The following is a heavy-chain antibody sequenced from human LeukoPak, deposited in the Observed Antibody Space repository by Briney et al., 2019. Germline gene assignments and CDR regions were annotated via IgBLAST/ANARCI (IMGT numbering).Heavy chain of an antibody. CDR2: ISAYNGNT. CDR3: ARALITFGGVIVIPLDY. Sequence: ASVKVSCKASGFTFTTYGISWVRQAPGQGLEWMGWISAYNGNTNCAQKFQGRVTMTIDTSTSTAYMDLRSLRSDDTAVYYCARALITFGGVIVIPLDYWGQGTLVTVSS. J-gene: IGHJ4*02. D-gene: IGHD3-16*02. CDR1: GFTFTTYG. V-gene: IGHV1-18*01.